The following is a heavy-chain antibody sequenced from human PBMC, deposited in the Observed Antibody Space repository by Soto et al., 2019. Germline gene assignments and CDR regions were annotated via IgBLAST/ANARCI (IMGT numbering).Heavy chain of an antibody. CDR3: ARGDVWFDP. CDR1: GFTFSSYA. V-gene: IGHV3-30-3*01. Sequence: QVQLVESGGGVVQPGRSLRLSCAASGFTFSSYAMHWVRQAPGKGLEWVAVILYDGSNKYYADSVKGRFTISRDNSKNTLYLQMNSLRAEDTAVYYCARGDVWFDPWGQGTLVTVSS. J-gene: IGHJ5*02. CDR2: ILYDGSNK.